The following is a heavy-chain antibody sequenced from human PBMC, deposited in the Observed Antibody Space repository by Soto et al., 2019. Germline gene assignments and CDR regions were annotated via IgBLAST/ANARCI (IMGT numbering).Heavy chain of an antibody. Sequence: PGGCLRLSCAASGFTFRSYHMHWVRQAPGKGLEWVSSISYDESNKYYTDSVKGRFTISRDNSKNTLFLQMNSLRAEDTAVYYCAKTQNDILDDWGQGTLVTVSS. CDR3: AKTQNDILDD. D-gene: IGHD3-9*01. CDR2: ISYDESNK. J-gene: IGHJ4*02. V-gene: IGHV3-30-3*02. CDR1: GFTFRSYH.